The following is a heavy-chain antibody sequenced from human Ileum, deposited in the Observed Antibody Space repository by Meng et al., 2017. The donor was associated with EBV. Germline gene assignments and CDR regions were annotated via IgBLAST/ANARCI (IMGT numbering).Heavy chain of an antibody. CDR2: IYYSGTT. J-gene: IGHJ4*02. Sequence: QMQLQESGPGLVKPSDTLSLTCAVSGYSISTTNWWGWIRQPPGKGLEWIGHIYYSGTTYNNPSLKSRVTMSIDPSKNQFSLKLSSVTAVDTAVYYCARNSESGSYIDYWGLGTLVTVSS. CDR3: ARNSESGSYIDY. D-gene: IGHD1-26*01. V-gene: IGHV4-28*01. CDR1: GYSISTTNW.